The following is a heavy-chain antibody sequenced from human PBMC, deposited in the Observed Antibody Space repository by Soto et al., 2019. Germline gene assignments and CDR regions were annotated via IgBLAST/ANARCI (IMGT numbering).Heavy chain of an antibody. CDR2: MSYDGSNE. J-gene: IGHJ4*02. CDR3: ARDSILSGTTRPPPLDY. D-gene: IGHD4-17*01. CDR1: GFTFSSNA. Sequence: QVQLVESGGGVVQPGRSLRLSCAASGFTFSSNAMHWVRQAPGKGLEWVAVMSYDGSNEYYADSVKGRFTISRDNSKNALYLQRNSLRAEDTAVDYCARDSILSGTTRPPPLDYWGQGTLVTVSS. V-gene: IGHV3-30-3*01.